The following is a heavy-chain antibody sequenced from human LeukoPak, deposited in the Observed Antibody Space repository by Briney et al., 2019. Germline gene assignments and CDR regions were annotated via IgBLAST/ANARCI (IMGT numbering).Heavy chain of an antibody. CDR2: ISGSGGST. J-gene: IGHJ4*02. CDR1: GFTFSSYA. Sequence: GGSLRLSCAASGFTFSSYAMSWVRQAPGKGLEWVSAISGSGGSTYYADSVKGRFTISRDNSKNTLYLQMNSLRAEDTAVYYCAKDKKVSKGGYYFDYWGQGTLVTVSS. D-gene: IGHD3-16*01. CDR3: AKDKKVSKGGYYFDY. V-gene: IGHV3-23*01.